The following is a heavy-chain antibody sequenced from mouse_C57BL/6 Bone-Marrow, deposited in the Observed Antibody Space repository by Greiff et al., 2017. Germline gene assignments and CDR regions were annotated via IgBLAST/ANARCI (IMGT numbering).Heavy chain of an antibody. Sequence: VKLQQSGPGLVAPSPSLSITCTVSGFSLTSYGVDWVRQPPGKGLEWLGVICGGGSTNNNSALMSRMSICKENSKSQVFLKMNSLQTDATAMYYCAKLTGTRFAYWGQGTLVTVSA. J-gene: IGHJ3*01. CDR3: AKLTGTRFAY. CDR1: GFSLTSYG. V-gene: IGHV2-9*01. D-gene: IGHD4-1*01. CDR2: ICGGGST.